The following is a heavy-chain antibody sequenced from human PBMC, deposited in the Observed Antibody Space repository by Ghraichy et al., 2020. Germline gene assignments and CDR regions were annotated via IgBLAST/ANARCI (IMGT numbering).Heavy chain of an antibody. J-gene: IGHJ3*02. Sequence: SETLSLTCTVSGGSISSSSYYWGWIRQPPGKGLEWIGSIYYSGSTYYNPSLKSRVTISVDTSKNQFSLKLSSVTAADTAVYYCARPRPYYYDSSGSTQGAAFDIWGQGTMVTVSS. V-gene: IGHV4-39*01. CDR3: ARPRPYYYDSSGSTQGAAFDI. CDR2: IYYSGST. CDR1: GGSISSSSYY. D-gene: IGHD3-22*01.